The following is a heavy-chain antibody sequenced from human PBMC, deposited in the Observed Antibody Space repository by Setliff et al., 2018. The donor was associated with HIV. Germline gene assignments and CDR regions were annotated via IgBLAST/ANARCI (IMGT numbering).Heavy chain of an antibody. Sequence: SETLSLTCTVPGGSIRSSSFYWGWIRQPPGKGLEWIGSIYYSGSTYYNSSLKSRVTISVDTSKNQFSLKLSSVTATDTAVYYCARHAIVDTAGRGFGYWGQGTLVTVSS. CDR1: GGSIRSSSFY. V-gene: IGHV4-39*01. D-gene: IGHD5-18*01. CDR3: ARHAIVDTAGRGFGY. J-gene: IGHJ4*02. CDR2: IYYSGST.